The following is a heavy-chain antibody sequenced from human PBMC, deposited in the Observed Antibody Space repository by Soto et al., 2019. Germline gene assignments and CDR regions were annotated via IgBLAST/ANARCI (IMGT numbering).Heavy chain of an antibody. D-gene: IGHD6-19*01. V-gene: IGHV1-18*01. CDR3: ARESRGSGWIFDY. CDR1: GYTFTDHV. J-gene: IGHJ4*02. CDR2: ISPDNGNT. Sequence: QVQLVQSGPEVKKPGASVKVSCKASGYTFTDHVVSWVRLAPGQGLEWMGWISPDNGNTNYAQKFQGRVTMTRDTSPSTAYMELRSLRSDDTAVFYCARESRGSGWIFDYWGQGTLVTVSS.